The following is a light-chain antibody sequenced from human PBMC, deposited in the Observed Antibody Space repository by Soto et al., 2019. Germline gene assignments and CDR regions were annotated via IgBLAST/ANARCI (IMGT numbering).Light chain of an antibody. J-gene: IGLJ3*02. V-gene: IGLV4-69*01. Sequence: QLVLTQSPSASASLGASVKLTCTLSSGHSSYAIAWHQQQPEKGPRYLMKVNRDGSHTKGDGIPDRFSGSSSGAERYLTISSLQSEDEAVYYCQTWGTGIRVFGGGTKVTVL. CDR3: QTWGTGIRV. CDR1: SGHSSYA. CDR2: VNRDGSH.